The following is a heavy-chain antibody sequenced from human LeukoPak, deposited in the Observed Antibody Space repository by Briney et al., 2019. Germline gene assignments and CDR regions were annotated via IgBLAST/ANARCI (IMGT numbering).Heavy chain of an antibody. CDR2: IYDSGST. J-gene: IGHJ4*02. CDR3: ARTYGGYYFDY. D-gene: IGHD4/OR15-4a*01. V-gene: IGHV4-39*07. CDR1: GGSISSSRYS. Sequence: SETLSLTCTVSGGSISSSRYSWGRIRQPPGKGLEWIGTIYDSGSTYYNPSLKSRVTISVDTSKNQFSLRLSSVTAADTAVYFCARTYGGYYFDYWGQGTLVTVSS.